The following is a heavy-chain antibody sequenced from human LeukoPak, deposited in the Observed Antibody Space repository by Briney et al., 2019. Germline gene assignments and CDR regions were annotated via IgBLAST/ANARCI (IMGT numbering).Heavy chain of an antibody. V-gene: IGHV3-23*01. CDR2: ISGSGGST. CDR1: GFTFSSYA. CDR3: ANSVQVGAIGLDY. Sequence: GGSLRLSCAASGFTFSSYAMSWVRQAPGKGLEWVSAISGSGGSTYYADSVKGRFTISRDNSKNTLYLQMNSLRAEDTAVYHCANSVQVGAIGLDYWGQGTLVTVSS. J-gene: IGHJ4*02. D-gene: IGHD1-26*01.